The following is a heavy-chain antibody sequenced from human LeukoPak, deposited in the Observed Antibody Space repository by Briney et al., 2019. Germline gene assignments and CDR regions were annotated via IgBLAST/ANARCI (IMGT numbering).Heavy chain of an antibody. V-gene: IGHV1-2*02. J-gene: IGHJ4*02. CDR1: GYIFSNYY. CDR2: INTHSGAT. D-gene: IGHD1-26*01. CDR3: ARGPIGGLRKGFDI. Sequence: ASVKVSCKASGYIFSNYYMHWVRQAPGQGLEWMGWINTHSGATNYAQHFQGRVTMTTDTSVTTAYMDLDGLKSDDAAVYFCARGPIGGLRKGFDIWGQGTLVTVSS.